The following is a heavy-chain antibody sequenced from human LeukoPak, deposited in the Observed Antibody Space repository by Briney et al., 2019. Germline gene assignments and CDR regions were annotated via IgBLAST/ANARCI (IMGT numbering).Heavy chain of an antibody. CDR1: GFTVSSSY. Sequence: GGSLRLSCAASGFTVSSSYMNWVRQAPGKGLEWVSVLYTGGNTYYADSVKGRFTISRHNSNNTLYLQMNSLRPEDTAVYYCARESGSGGWGGFDYWGQGTLVTVSS. J-gene: IGHJ4*02. D-gene: IGHD6-19*01. V-gene: IGHV3-53*04. CDR3: ARESGSGGWGGFDY. CDR2: LYTGGNT.